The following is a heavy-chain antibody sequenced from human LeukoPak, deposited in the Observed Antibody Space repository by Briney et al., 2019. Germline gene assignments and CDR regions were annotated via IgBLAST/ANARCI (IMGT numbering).Heavy chain of an antibody. D-gene: IGHD3-10*01. J-gene: IGHJ5*02. CDR3: ARERSMVRGVSWFDP. CDR1: GGSISSGSYY. V-gene: IGHV4-61*02. CDR2: IYTSGST. Sequence: SETLSLTCTVSGGSISSGSYYWSWIRQPAGKGLEWIGRIYTSGSTNYNPSLKSRVTISVDTSKNQFSLKLSSVTAADTAVYYCARERSMVRGVSWFDPWGQGTLVTVSS.